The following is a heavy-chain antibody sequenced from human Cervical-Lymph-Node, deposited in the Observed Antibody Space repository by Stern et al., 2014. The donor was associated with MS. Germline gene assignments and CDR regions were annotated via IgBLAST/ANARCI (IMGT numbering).Heavy chain of an antibody. CDR3: AAEPMYYSDSVGAFDI. J-gene: IGHJ3*02. Sequence: QLEESGPEVKKPGTSVKVSCKASGFTFTSSAVQWVRQARGQRLEWIGWIFVGSGNTNYAQKFQERVTITRDMSTSTAYMELSSLRSEDTAVYYCAAEPMYYSDSVGAFDIWGQGTMVTVSS. CDR2: IFVGSGNT. CDR1: GFTFTSSA. D-gene: IGHD3-22*01. V-gene: IGHV1-58*01.